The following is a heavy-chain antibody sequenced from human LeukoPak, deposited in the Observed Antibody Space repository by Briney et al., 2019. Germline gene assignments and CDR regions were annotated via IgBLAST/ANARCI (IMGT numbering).Heavy chain of an antibody. D-gene: IGHD3-22*01. CDR1: GFTFSSYA. Sequence: GGSLRLSCAASGFTFSSYAMSWVRQGPGKVLEWVSSITDSGGSTYYADSVKGRFTISRDNSMNTLYLQMNSLRAEDTAIYYCAKDVRYYDSSGYSANWGQGTLVTVSS. CDR3: AKDVRYYDSSGYSAN. V-gene: IGHV3-23*01. J-gene: IGHJ4*02. CDR2: ITDSGGST.